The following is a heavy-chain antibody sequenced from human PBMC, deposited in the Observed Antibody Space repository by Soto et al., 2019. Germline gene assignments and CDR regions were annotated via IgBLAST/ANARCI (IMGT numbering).Heavy chain of an antibody. V-gene: IGHV1-18*04. Sequence: ASVKVSCKVSGYTFTSYGISWVRQAPGQGLEWMGWISAYNGNTNYAQKLQGRVTMTTDTSTSTAYMELRSLRSDDTAVYYCARTLLEYCSGGSCYRYRTLSWFDPWGQGTLVTVSS. CDR2: ISAYNGNT. J-gene: IGHJ5*02. D-gene: IGHD2-15*01. CDR3: ARTLLEYCSGGSCYRYRTLSWFDP. CDR1: GYTFTSYG.